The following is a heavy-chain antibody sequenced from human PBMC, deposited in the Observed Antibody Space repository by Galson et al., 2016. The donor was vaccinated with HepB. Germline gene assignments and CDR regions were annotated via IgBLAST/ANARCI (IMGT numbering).Heavy chain of an antibody. Sequence: SVKVSCKVSGYTLTELSMHWVRQAPGKGLEWMGGFDPEDGETIYAQKFQGRVTMTEDTSTDTAYMELSSPRSEETAVYYCATGVAVAGYYYYGMDVWGQGTTVTVSS. CDR1: GYTLTELS. J-gene: IGHJ6*02. CDR2: FDPEDGET. CDR3: ATGVAVAGYYYYGMDV. D-gene: IGHD6-19*01. V-gene: IGHV1-24*01.